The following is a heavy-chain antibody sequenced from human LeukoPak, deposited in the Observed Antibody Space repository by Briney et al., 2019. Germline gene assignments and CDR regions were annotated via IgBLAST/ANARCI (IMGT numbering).Heavy chain of an antibody. CDR1: GFTFVTYA. Sequence: GGSLRLSCAASGFTFVTYAMSWVRQAPGKGLEWVSTISGRGGTTYYADSVKGRFSISRDNSKNTLYLQMNSLRAEDTAVYYCAKSRWSDTSGYYYFDCWGQGTLVTVSS. J-gene: IGHJ4*02. V-gene: IGHV3-23*01. D-gene: IGHD3-22*01. CDR2: ISGRGGTT. CDR3: AKSRWSDTSGYYYFDC.